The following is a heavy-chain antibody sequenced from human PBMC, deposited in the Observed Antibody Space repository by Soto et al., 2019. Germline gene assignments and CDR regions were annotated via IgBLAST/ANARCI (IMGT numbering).Heavy chain of an antibody. J-gene: IGHJ4*02. D-gene: IGHD4-17*01. Sequence: EVQVVESGGGLVHPGGSLRLSCTAFTNYSVNWVRQAPGKGLEWVSSFISSGAYPYYADSVRGRFTISRNNAKNSVDLQMNILRGEDTAVYYCVRGYGDYEGFEYWGQGTLVTFSS. CDR3: VRGYGDYEGFEY. CDR2: FISSGAYP. V-gene: IGHV3-21*01. CDR1: TNYS.